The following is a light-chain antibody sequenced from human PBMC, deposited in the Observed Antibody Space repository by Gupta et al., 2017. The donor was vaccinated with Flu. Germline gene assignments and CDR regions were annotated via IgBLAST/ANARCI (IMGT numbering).Light chain of an antibody. J-gene: IGKJ1*01. CDR2: WAS. Sequence: SLGERATINCKSSQSILYSSNNKNYLAWYQQKPGHPPKLLIYWASTRESGVPDRFSGSGSGTDFTLTISSLQAEDVAVYYCQQYYSTPPTFGQGTKVEIK. V-gene: IGKV4-1*01. CDR3: QQYYSTPPT. CDR1: QSILYSSNNKNY.